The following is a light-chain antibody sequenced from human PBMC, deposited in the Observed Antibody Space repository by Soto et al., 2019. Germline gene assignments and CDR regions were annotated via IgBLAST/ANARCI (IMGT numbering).Light chain of an antibody. CDR2: DAS. CDR1: QAIRTS. Sequence: ANQMTQSPSSLSASVGDKVTITCRASQAIRTSLVWYQQKSGKAPSLLIADASSRHSGVPSRFSGSGFGTDFNLTINGLQPEDFATYHCLQDATYPWTFGQGTRVDIK. J-gene: IGKJ1*01. CDR3: LQDATYPWT. V-gene: IGKV1-6*01.